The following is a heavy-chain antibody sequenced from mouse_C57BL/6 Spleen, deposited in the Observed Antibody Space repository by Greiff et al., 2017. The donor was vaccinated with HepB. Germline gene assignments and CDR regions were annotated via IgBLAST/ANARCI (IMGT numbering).Heavy chain of an antibody. CDR2: IDPSDSYT. CDR3: ARQGHYYGSSYDY. Sequence: QVQLQQSGAELVMPGASVKLSCKASGYTFTSYWMHWVKQRPGQGLEWIGEIDPSDSYTNYNQKFKGKSTLTVDKSSSTAYMQLSSLTSEDSAVYYCARQGHYYGSSYDYWGQGTTLTVSS. CDR1: GYTFTSYW. J-gene: IGHJ2*01. V-gene: IGHV1-69*01. D-gene: IGHD1-1*01.